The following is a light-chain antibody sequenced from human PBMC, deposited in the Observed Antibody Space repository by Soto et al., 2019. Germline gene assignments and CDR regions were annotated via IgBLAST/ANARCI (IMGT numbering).Light chain of an antibody. Sequence: QSALTQPASVSGSPGQSITISCTGTTSDVGGFNYVSWYQLNPGKAPKLMVYEVSNRPSGVSNRFSGSKSGNTASLTISGLQAEDEADYYCQVWDSSSDHYVFGTGTKLTVL. J-gene: IGLJ1*01. CDR2: EVS. V-gene: IGLV2-14*01. CDR1: TSDVGGFNY. CDR3: QVWDSSSDHYV.